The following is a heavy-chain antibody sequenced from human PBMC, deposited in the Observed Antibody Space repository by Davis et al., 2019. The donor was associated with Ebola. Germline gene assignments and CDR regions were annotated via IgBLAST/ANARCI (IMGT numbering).Heavy chain of an antibody. J-gene: IGHJ6*02. CDR1: GFTFSSYA. Sequence: GESLKISCAASGFTFSSYAMHWVRQAPGKGLEWVANIKQDGSEKYYVDSVKGRFTISRDNAKNSLYLQMNSLRAEDTAVYYCARDKSSWTYYYYGMDVWGQGTTVTVSS. CDR3: ARDKSSWTYYYYGMDV. CDR2: IKQDGSEK. D-gene: IGHD2-2*01. V-gene: IGHV3-7*03.